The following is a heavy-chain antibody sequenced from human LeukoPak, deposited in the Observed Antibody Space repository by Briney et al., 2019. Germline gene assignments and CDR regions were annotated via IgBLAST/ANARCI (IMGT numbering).Heavy chain of an antibody. CDR3: ARDTAMVRVHHY. CDR2: IKQDGSEK. D-gene: IGHD5-18*01. J-gene: IGHJ4*02. V-gene: IGHV3-7*01. Sequence: ASGFSFXXXXXXWXXXAPGXXXXXXANIKQDGSEKYYVDSVKGRFTISRDNAKNSLYLQVNSLRAEDTAVYYCARDTAMVRVHHYWGQGTLVTVSS. CDR1: GFSFXXXX.